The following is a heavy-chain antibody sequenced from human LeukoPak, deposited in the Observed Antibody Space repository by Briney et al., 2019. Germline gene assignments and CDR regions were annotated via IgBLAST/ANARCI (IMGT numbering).Heavy chain of an antibody. V-gene: IGHV4-59*01. J-gene: IGHJ4*02. CDR2: IYYSGST. D-gene: IGHD5-18*01. CDR3: ARGRGKDTAIGY. Sequence: SETLSLTCAVYGGSISSYYWSWIRQPPGKGLEWIGYIYYSGSTNYNPSLKSRVTISVDTSKNQFSLKLSSVTAADTAVYYCARGRGKDTAIGYWGQGTLVTVSS. CDR1: GGSISSYY.